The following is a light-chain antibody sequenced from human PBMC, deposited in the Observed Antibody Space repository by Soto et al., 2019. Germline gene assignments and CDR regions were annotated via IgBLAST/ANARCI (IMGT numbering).Light chain of an antibody. CDR2: EVS. CDR1: SSDVGGYNY. CDR3: SSYAGSNNFEVV. V-gene: IGLV2-8*01. J-gene: IGLJ2*01. Sequence: QSVLTQPPSASGSPGQSVTISCTGTSSDVGGYNYVSWYQQHPGKAPKLMIYEVSKRPSGVPDRFSGSKSGNTAFLTVSGLQAEDEADYYCSSYAGSNNFEVVFGGGTKLTVL.